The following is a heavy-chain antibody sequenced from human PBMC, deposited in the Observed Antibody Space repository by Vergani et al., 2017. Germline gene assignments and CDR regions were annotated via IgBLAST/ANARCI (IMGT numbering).Heavy chain of an antibody. V-gene: IGHV3-48*01. Sequence: EVQLVGSGGGLVQPGGSLRLSCAASGFTFSSYSMNWVRQAPGKGLEWVSYISSSSTIYYADSVKGRFTISRDNAKNSLYLQMNSLRAEDTAVYYCARGRPGSGYYSGYFDYWGQGTLVTVSS. CDR3: ARGRPGSGYYSGYFDY. CDR1: GFTFSSYS. D-gene: IGHD3-22*01. CDR2: ISSSSTI. J-gene: IGHJ4*02.